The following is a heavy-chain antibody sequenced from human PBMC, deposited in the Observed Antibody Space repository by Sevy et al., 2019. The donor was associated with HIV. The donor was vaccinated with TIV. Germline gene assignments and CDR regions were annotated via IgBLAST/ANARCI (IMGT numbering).Heavy chain of an antibody. CDR3: ARSGFLEWAGSTRGPRNWFDP. CDR2: IYYSGGT. V-gene: IGHV4-59*13. Sequence: SENLSLTCSVSGGSMRNFYWSWIRQPPGKGLEWIGNIYYSGGTNYNPSLKSRVTMSVDTSKNQFSLKLSSVTAADTAVYYCARSGFLEWAGSTRGPRNWFDPWGQGTLVSVSS. J-gene: IGHJ5*02. D-gene: IGHD3-3*01. CDR1: GGSMRNFY.